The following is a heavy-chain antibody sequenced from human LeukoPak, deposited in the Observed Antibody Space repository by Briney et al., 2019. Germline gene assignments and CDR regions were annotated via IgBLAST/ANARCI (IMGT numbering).Heavy chain of an antibody. Sequence: GASVKVSCKASGYTFTSYGISWVRQAPGQGLEWMGWISAYNGNTNYAQKFQGRVTMTEDTSTDTAYMELSSLRSEDTAVYYCATAATVTTYKAYTGWFDPWGQGTLVTVSS. CDR3: ATAATVTTYKAYTGWFDP. CDR1: GYTFTSYG. V-gene: IGHV1-18*01. D-gene: IGHD4-17*01. J-gene: IGHJ5*02. CDR2: ISAYNGNT.